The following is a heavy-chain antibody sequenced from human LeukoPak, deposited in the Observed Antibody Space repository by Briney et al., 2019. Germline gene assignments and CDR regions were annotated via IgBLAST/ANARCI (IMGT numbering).Heavy chain of an antibody. Sequence: SETLSLTCTVSGGSISSYYWSWIRQPPGKGLEWIGYIYYSGSTNYNPSLKSRVTISVDTSKNQFSLRLSSVTAADTALYYCARNLGYDSSGYYHYYYYMDVWGKGTTVTISS. CDR2: IYYSGST. CDR3: ARNLGYDSSGYYHYYYYMDV. CDR1: GGSISSYY. D-gene: IGHD3-22*01. J-gene: IGHJ6*03. V-gene: IGHV4-59*01.